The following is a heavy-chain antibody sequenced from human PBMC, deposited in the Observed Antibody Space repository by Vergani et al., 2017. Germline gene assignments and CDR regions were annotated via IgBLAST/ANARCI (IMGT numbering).Heavy chain of an antibody. J-gene: IGHJ4*02. CDR1: GFTFSSYA. V-gene: IGHV3-23*01. CDR3: AKDQPEPSYCGGDCYSGIIDY. CDR2: ISGSGGST. Sequence: EVQLLESGGGLVQPGGSLRLSCAASGFTFSSYAMSWVRQAPGKGLEWVSAISGSGGSTYYADSVKGRFTISRDNSKNTLYLQMNSLRAEDTAVYYCAKDQPEPSYCGGDCYSGIIDYWGQGTLVTVSS. D-gene: IGHD2-21*02.